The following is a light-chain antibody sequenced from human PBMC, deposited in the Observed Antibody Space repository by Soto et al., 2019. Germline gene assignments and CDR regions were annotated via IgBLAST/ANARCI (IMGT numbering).Light chain of an antibody. CDR3: QKYNSAPQT. V-gene: IGKV1-27*01. Sequence: IQMAQSPSSLSASVGDRVTITCRASQDINNYLAWYQQKPGKVPKLLINAASTLQSGVPSRISGSGSGTDFTLTISSLQPEDVAIYYCQKYNSAPQTFGQGTKVEIK. CDR1: QDINNY. J-gene: IGKJ1*01. CDR2: AAS.